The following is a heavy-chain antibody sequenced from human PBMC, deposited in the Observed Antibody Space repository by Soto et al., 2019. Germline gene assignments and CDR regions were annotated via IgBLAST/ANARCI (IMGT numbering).Heavy chain of an antibody. CDR2: ISSTSNTI. D-gene: IGHD2-15*01. J-gene: IGHJ4*02. CDR3: ARDRGCSGGICYRDLGY. CDR1: GFTFSAYS. V-gene: IGHV3-48*01. Sequence: EVQLVESGGGLVQPGGSLRLSCAASGFTFSAYSMSWVRQAPGKGLEWVSYISSTSNTIYYADSVKGRFTISRDNAKNSLYLHMYSLSAEDTAVYYCARDRGCSGGICYRDLGYWGQGTLVTVSS.